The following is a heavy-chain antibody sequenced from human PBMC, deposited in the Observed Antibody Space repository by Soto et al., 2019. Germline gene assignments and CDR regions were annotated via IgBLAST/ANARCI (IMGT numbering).Heavy chain of an antibody. J-gene: IGHJ4*02. V-gene: IGHV3-23*01. Sequence: EVQLLESGGGLVQPGGSLRLSCAASGFTFSNYAMSWVRQAPGKGLEWVSAISGSGASTYYADSVKGRFTISRDNSMNTLYLQMNSLRAEDTAVYYCAKEYCASTSCNFDHWGQGTLVTVSS. CDR3: AKEYCASTSCNFDH. CDR2: ISGSGAST. D-gene: IGHD2-2*01. CDR1: GFTFSNYA.